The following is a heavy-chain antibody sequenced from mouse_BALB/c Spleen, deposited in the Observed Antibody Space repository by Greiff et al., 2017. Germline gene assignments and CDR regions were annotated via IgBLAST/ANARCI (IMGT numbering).Heavy chain of an antibody. V-gene: IGHV3-6*02. J-gene: IGHJ2*01. CDR3: ARGRYDYDEGYYFDY. Sequence: EVKLMESGPGLVKPSQSLSLTCSVTGYSITSGYYWNWIRQFPGNKLEWMGYISYDGSNNYNPSLKNRISITRDTSKNQFFLKLNSVTTEDTATYYCARGRYDYDEGYYFDYWGQGTTLTVSS. D-gene: IGHD2-4*01. CDR1: GYSITSGYY. CDR2: ISYDGSN.